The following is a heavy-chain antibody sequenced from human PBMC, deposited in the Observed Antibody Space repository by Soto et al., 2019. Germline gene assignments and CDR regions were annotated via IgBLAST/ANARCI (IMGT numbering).Heavy chain of an antibody. CDR1: GFTVSSNY. CDR3: ARSVQDIVVVVAATQLGAFDS. J-gene: IGHJ3*02. D-gene: IGHD2-15*01. V-gene: IGHV3-66*01. CDR2: IYSGGST. Sequence: PGGSLKLSCAASGFTVSSNYMSWVRQAPGKGLEWVSVIYSGGSTYYADSVKGRFTISRDNSKNTLYLQMNSLRAEDTAVYYCARSVQDIVVVVAATQLGAFDSWGQGTMVTVSS.